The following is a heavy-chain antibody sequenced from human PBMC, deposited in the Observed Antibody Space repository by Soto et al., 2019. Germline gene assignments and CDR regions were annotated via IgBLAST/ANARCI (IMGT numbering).Heavy chain of an antibody. CDR2: IYYSGST. V-gene: IGHV4-39*01. D-gene: IGHD2-2*01. CDR1: GGSIISSSYY. J-gene: IGHJ4*02. CDR3: ASPNKVEGCYVY. Sequence: QLQLQESGPGLVKPSETLSLTCTVSGGSIISSSYYWGWIRQPPGKGLEWIGSIYYSGSTYYNPSLKSRVTISVDTSRNQFSLNLNSVTAADTAVYYCASPNKVEGCYVYWGQGTLVTVSS.